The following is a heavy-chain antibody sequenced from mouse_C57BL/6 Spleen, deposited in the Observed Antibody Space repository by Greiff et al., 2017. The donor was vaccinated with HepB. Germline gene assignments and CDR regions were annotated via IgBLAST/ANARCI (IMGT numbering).Heavy chain of an antibody. D-gene: IGHD2-4*01. CDR3: ARDYDGGSFAY. Sequence: EVQLQQSGPELVKPGASVKIPCKASGYTFTDYNMDWVKQSHGKSLEWIGDINPNNGGTIYNQKFKGKATLTVDKSSRTAYMELRSLTSEDTAVYYCARDYDGGSFAYWGQGTLVTVSA. CDR2: INPNNGGT. CDR1: GYTFTDYN. V-gene: IGHV1-18*01. J-gene: IGHJ3*01.